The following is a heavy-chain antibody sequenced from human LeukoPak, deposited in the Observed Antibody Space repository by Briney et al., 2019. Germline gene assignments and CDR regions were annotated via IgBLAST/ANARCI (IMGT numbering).Heavy chain of an antibody. D-gene: IGHD6-19*01. V-gene: IGHV3-43*02. CDR2: ISGDGGSR. CDR1: GFTFDDYA. J-gene: IGHJ4*02. Sequence: GGSMRLACAVSGFTFDDYAMHWVRQAPGKGLEWVSLISGDGGSRYYAGSVKGRFTVSRDNSKNSLYLQMNRLRAEDTAFYYCAKGADPLTWRMTTVVGTRFDFWGQGTLVTVSS. CDR3: AKGADPLTWRMTTVVGTRFDF.